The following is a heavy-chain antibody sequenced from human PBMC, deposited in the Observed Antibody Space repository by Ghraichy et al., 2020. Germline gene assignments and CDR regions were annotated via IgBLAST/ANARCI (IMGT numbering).Heavy chain of an antibody. CDR1: GFTFSSYA. J-gene: IGHJ4*02. Sequence: GESLNISCAASGFTFSSYAMSWVRQAPGKGLEWVSAISGSGGSTYYADSVKGRFTISRDNSKNTLYLQMNSLRAEDTAVYYCAKKEGFGEFLPRCFDYWGQGTLVTVSS. D-gene: IGHD3-10*01. CDR2: ISGSGGST. V-gene: IGHV3-23*01. CDR3: AKKEGFGEFLPRCFDY.